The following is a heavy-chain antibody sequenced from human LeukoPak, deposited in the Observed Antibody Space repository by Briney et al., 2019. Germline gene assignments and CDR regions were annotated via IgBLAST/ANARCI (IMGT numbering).Heavy chain of an antibody. J-gene: IGHJ6*02. Sequence: PGGSLRLSCAASGFTVSSNYMNWVRQAPGKGLEWVSVIYSGGSTYYADSVKGRFTISRHNSKNTLYLQMNSLRAEDTAVYYCARTSPAVAGRYYYGMDVWGQGTTVTVSS. V-gene: IGHV3-53*01. CDR3: ARTSPAVAGRYYYGMDV. D-gene: IGHD6-19*01. CDR2: IYSGGST. CDR1: GFTVSSNY.